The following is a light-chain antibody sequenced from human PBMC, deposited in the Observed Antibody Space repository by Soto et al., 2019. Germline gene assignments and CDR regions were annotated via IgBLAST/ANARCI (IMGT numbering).Light chain of an antibody. V-gene: IGLV2-14*01. J-gene: IGLJ2*01. CDR3: SSYTSSSTRV. Sequence: QSALTQPASVSGSPGQSITISCTGTSSDVGGYNYVSWYQQHPGKAPKLMIYDVSNRPSGVSNRFSGSKSGNTASLTISGLQAEDEADYYCSSYTSSSTRVFGGGPKLTFL. CDR2: DVS. CDR1: SSDVGGYNY.